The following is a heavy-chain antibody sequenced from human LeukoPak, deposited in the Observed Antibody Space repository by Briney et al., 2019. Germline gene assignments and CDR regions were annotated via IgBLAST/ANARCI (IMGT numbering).Heavy chain of an antibody. V-gene: IGHV3-30*04. D-gene: IGHD2-2*01. CDR2: ISYDGSNK. CDR3: ARDCSGNSCYVGGEGIYYYYAMDV. Sequence: GGSLRLSCAASGFTFSSYAMHWVRQAPGKGLEWVAVISYDGSNKYYADSVKGRFTISRDNSKNTLYLQMNTLRAEDTAVYYCARDCSGNSCYVGGEGIYYYYAMDVWGKGTTVTVSS. J-gene: IGHJ6*04. CDR1: GFTFSSYA.